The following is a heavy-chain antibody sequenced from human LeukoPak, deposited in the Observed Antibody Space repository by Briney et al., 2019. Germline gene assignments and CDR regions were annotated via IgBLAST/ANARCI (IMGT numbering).Heavy chain of an antibody. V-gene: IGHV4-34*01. CDR1: GGSFSGYY. Sequence: SETLSLTCAVYGGSFSGYYWGWIRQPPGKGLEWIGEINHSGSTNYNPSLKSRVTISVDTSKNQFSLKLSSVTAADTAVYHCARGPPRIAAAGTSSDYWGQGTLVTVSS. J-gene: IGHJ4*02. CDR2: INHSGST. D-gene: IGHD6-13*01. CDR3: ARGPPRIAAAGTSSDY.